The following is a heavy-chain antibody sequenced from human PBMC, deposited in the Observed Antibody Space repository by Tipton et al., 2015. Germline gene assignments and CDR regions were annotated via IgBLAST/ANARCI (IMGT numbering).Heavy chain of an antibody. J-gene: IGHJ4*02. V-gene: IGHV3-23*01. CDR2: ISGSADSI. CDR1: GFTFSSYG. CDR3: AKDDHFDYYYDFWSGYRYFDY. Sequence: SLRLSCVASGFTFSSYGMSWVRQAPGRGLEWVSGISGSADSIYYADSVKGRFTISRDKSKNTLYLQMNSLRAEDTAVYYCAKDDHFDYYYDFWSGYRYFDYWGQGTLVTVSS. D-gene: IGHD3-3*01.